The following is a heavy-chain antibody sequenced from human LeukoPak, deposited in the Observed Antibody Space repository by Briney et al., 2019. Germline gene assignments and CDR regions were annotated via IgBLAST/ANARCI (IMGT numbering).Heavy chain of an antibody. CDR3: ARKNGLDY. CDR2: ISTTGGTT. V-gene: IGHV3-23*01. CDR1: GLTFSSYG. Sequence: VGSLRLSCAASGLTFSSYGMSWVRQAPGRGLEWVSAISTTGGTTYYADSVKGRFTISRDNAKNSLYLQMNSLRAEDTAVYYCARKNGLDYWGQGTLVTVSS. J-gene: IGHJ4*02.